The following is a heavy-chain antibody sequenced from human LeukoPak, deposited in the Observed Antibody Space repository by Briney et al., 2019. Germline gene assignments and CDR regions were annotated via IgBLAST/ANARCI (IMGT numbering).Heavy chain of an antibody. CDR3: AKGSGSRAYNYLDS. CDR1: GFTFRTYA. J-gene: IGHJ4*02. CDR2: LSGSGGSS. Sequence: GGSLRLSCAASGFTFRTYAMTWVRQAPGKGLEWVSSLSGSGGSSYCADSVKGRFTISRDNANNTLYLQMNSLRVDDSAVYFCAKGSGSRAYNYLDSWGQGSLVTVSS. V-gene: IGHV3-23*01. D-gene: IGHD6-25*01.